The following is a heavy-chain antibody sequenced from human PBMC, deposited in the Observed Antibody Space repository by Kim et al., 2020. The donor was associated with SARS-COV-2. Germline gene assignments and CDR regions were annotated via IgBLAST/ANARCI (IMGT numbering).Heavy chain of an antibody. V-gene: IGHV3-9*01. CDR2: ISWNSGSI. Sequence: GGSLRLSCAASGFTFDDYAMHWVRQAPGKGLEWVSGISWNSGSIGYADSVKGRFTISRDNAKNSLYLQMNSLRAEDTALYYCAKGDGYNGNFDYWGQGT. CDR3: AKGDGYNGNFDY. CDR1: GFTFDDYA. J-gene: IGHJ4*02. D-gene: IGHD5-12*01.